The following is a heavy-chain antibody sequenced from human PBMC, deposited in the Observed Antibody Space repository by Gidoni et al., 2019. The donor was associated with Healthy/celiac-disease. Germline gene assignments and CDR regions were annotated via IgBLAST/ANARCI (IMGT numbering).Heavy chain of an antibody. CDR3: AKDGVAMASGTPYYFDY. CDR2: ISGSGGST. CDR1: GFTFRRYA. D-gene: IGHD5-18*01. V-gene: IGHV3-23*01. J-gene: IGHJ4*02. Sequence: EVQLLESGGGLVQPGGSLRLSCAASGFTFRRYAMSWVRQAPGKGLEWVSAISGSGGSTYYADAVKGRFTISRDNSKNTLYLQMNSLRAEDTAVYYCAKDGVAMASGTPYYFDYWGQGTLVTVSS.